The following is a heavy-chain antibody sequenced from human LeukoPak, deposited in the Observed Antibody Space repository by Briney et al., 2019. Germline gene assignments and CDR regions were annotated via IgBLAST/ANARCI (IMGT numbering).Heavy chain of an antibody. J-gene: IGHJ4*02. CDR1: GFTFSSYA. CDR3: AKDLSSIAAAGTPLDY. V-gene: IGHV3-23*01. Sequence: GGSLRLSCAASGFTFSSYAMSWVRQAPGKGLEWVSAISGSGGSTYYADSVKGRFTISRDNSKNTLYLQMNSLRAEDTAVHYCAKDLSSIAAAGTPLDYWGQGTLVTVSS. CDR2: ISGSGGST. D-gene: IGHD6-13*01.